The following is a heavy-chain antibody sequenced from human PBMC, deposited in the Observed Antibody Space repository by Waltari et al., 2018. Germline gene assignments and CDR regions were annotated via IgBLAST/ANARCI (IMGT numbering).Heavy chain of an antibody. CDR3: AKDFGAASY. D-gene: IGHD3-3*01. CDR1: GFTFSRYA. CDR2: MSGSGGST. J-gene: IGHJ4*02. Sequence: EVQLVESGGGLVQPGGSLRLSCAASGFTFSRYAMSWVRQAPGKGLGWVEAMSGSGGSTYYGDSVKGRFTISRDNSKNTLYLQMNSLRAEDTAVYYCAKDFGAASYWGQGTLVTVSS. V-gene: IGHV3-23*04.